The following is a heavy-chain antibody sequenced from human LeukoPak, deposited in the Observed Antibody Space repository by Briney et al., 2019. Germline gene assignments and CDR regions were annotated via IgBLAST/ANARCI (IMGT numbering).Heavy chain of an antibody. Sequence: GGSLRLSCAASGFTVSSNYMSWVRPAPGKGLEWVSVIYSGGSTYYADSVKGRFTISRDNSKNTLYLQMNSLRAEDTAVFYCARDHVTMVRGAMYYFDYWGQGTLVTVSS. D-gene: IGHD3-10*01. CDR1: GFTVSSNY. CDR3: ARDHVTMVRGAMYYFDY. J-gene: IGHJ4*02. V-gene: IGHV3-53*01. CDR2: IYSGGST.